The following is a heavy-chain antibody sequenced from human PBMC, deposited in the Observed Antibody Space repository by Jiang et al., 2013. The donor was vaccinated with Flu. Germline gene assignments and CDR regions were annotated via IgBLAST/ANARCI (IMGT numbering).Heavy chain of an antibody. D-gene: IGHD4-17*01. CDR1: GGSISSHY. CDR2: IYYSGST. CDR3: ARDQGLEYGDYAEGAFDI. Sequence: SGPGLVKPSETLSLTCTVSGGSISSHYWSWIRQPPGKGLEWIGYIYYSGSTNYNPSLKSRVTISVDTSKNQFSLKLSSVTAADTAVYYCARDQGLEYGDYAEGAFDIWGQGTMVTVSS. V-gene: IGHV4-59*11. J-gene: IGHJ3*02.